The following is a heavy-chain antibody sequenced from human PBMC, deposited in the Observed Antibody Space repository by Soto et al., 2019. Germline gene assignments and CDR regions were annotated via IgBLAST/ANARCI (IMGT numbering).Heavy chain of an antibody. V-gene: IGHV4-38-2*02. J-gene: IGHJ5*01. CDR2: IYHSGST. D-gene: IGHD2-2*01. Sequence: SETLSLTCAVSGYSISSGYYWGWIRQPPGKGLEWIGSIYHSGSTYYNPSLKSRVTISVDTSKNQFSLKLSSVTAADTAVYYCARDSPRYCSSTSCSRGWF. CDR3: ARDSPRYCSSTSCSRGWF. CDR1: GYSISSGYY.